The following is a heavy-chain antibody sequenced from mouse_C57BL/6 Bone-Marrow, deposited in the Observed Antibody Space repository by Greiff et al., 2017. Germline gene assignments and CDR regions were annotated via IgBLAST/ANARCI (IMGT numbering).Heavy chain of an antibody. CDR2: ISSGGSYT. J-gene: IGHJ3*01. V-gene: IGHV5-6*01. CDR3: ARQGYYYGCRTWFAD. Sequence: EVQVVESGGDLVKPGGSLKLSCAASGFTFSSYGMSWVRQTPDKRLEWVATISSGGSYTYYPDSVKGRFTISRDNAKNTLYLQMSSLKSQDTAMYYCARQGYYYGCRTWFADWGQGTLVTVSA. CDR1: GFTFSSYG. D-gene: IGHD1-1*01.